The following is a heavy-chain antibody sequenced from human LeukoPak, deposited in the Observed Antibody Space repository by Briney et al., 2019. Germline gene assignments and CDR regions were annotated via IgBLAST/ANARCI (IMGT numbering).Heavy chain of an antibody. CDR1: GFTFDDYS. Sequence: GGSLRLSCAASGFTFDDYSMHWVRQAPGKGLEWVSLISGDGGTTYYADSVKGRFTISRDNAKNSLYLQMNSLRAEDTALYYCARDFAPCGGDCYPSFDYWGQGTLVTVSS. V-gene: IGHV3-43*02. J-gene: IGHJ4*02. CDR2: ISGDGGTT. CDR3: ARDFAPCGGDCYPSFDY. D-gene: IGHD2-21*01.